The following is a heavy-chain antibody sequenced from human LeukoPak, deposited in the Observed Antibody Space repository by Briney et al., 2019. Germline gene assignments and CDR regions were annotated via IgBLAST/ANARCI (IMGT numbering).Heavy chain of an antibody. CDR3: ARDRGSGSGWLYYFDY. J-gene: IGHJ4*02. V-gene: IGHV4-59*12. D-gene: IGHD6-19*01. Sequence: SETLSLTCTVSGGSISSYYWSWIRQPPGKGLEWIGYIYYSGTTNYNPSLKSRVTISVDTSKNQFSLKLSSVTAADTAVYYCARDRGSGSGWLYYFDYWGQGTLVTVSS. CDR2: IYYSGTT. CDR1: GGSISSYY.